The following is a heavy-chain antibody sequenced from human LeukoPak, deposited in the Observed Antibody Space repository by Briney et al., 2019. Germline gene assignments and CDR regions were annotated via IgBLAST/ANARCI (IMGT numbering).Heavy chain of an antibody. D-gene: IGHD3-22*01. Sequence: GGSLRLSCAASGFTFSSYWMHWVRQAPGKGLVWVSRINSDGSSTSYADSVKGRFTISRDNAKNTLYLQMNSLRAEDTAVYYCARAGASHYYDSSGYYYPNDAFDIWGQGTMVTVSS. CDR2: INSDGSST. J-gene: IGHJ3*02. CDR3: ARAGASHYYDSSGYYYPNDAFDI. V-gene: IGHV3-74*01. CDR1: GFTFSSYW.